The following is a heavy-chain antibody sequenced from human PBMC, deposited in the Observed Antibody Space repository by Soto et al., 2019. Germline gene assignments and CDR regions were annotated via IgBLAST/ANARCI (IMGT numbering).Heavy chain of an antibody. Sequence: ASVKVSCKASGYTFTGYYMHWVRQAPGQGLEWMGWINPNSGGTNYAQKFQGWVTMTRDTSISTAYMELSRLRSDDTAVYYCARDLGSSSSFGFVYWGQGILVTVSS. V-gene: IGHV1-2*04. CDR1: GYTFTGYY. CDR2: INPNSGGT. CDR3: ARDLGSSSSFGFVY. D-gene: IGHD6-13*01. J-gene: IGHJ4*02.